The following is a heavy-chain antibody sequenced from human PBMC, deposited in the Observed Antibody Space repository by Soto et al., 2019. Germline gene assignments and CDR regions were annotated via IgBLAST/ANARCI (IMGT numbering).Heavy chain of an antibody. J-gene: IGHJ5*02. CDR2: INPNSGVT. CDR3: ATNPFSSTSRGSDFDP. D-gene: IGHD2-2*01. V-gene: IGHV1-2*02. CDR1: GYYFTGYY. Sequence: QVQLVQSGAEMKKPGASVKISCKASGYYFTGYYMHWVRQAPGQGLEWMGWINPNSGVTNYAQRSQGRVTMTGDTSMSAAYLEVKRLTSADTAVYYCATNPFSSTSRGSDFDPWGQGTLVIVSS.